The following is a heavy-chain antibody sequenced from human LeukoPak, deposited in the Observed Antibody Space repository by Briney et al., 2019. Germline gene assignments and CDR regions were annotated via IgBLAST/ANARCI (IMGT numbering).Heavy chain of an antibody. D-gene: IGHD7-27*01. J-gene: IGHJ5*01. V-gene: IGHV4-4*07. CDR3: VRVGAIWSNGGYFDS. Sequence: SETLSLTCTVSGCSITNRYWSWIRQPAGKGLEWLGRIYSSGTTAYNASLTSRLTMSVDTSKSQFSLKLNPVTAADTDVYYCVRVGAIWSNGGYFDSWGQGTLVTVPS. CDR2: IYSSGTT. CDR1: GCSITNRY.